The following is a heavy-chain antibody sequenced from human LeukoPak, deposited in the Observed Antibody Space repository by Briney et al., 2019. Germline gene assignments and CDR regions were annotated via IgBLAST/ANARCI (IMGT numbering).Heavy chain of an antibody. D-gene: IGHD3-3*01. CDR2: IYHSGST. Sequence: PSETLPLTCAVYGGSFSGYYWSWIRQPPRKGREWIGSIYHSGSTYYNPSLKSRVTISVDTSKIQFSLKLSSVTAADTAVYYCARHSGDLRFLEWLLDYWGQGTLVTVSS. CDR3: ARHSGDLRFLEWLLDY. V-gene: IGHV4-34*01. J-gene: IGHJ4*02. CDR1: GGSFSGYY.